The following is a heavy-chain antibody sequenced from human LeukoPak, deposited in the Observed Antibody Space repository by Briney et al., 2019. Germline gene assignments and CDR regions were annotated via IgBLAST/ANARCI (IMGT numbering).Heavy chain of an antibody. V-gene: IGHV3-43*02. CDR2: ISGDGDRT. J-gene: IGHJ5*02. CDR1: GINFNTYA. D-gene: IGHD5-12*01. CDR3: SKDRGYEVVFDP. Sequence: GGSLRLSCAASGINFNTYAMHWVRQAPGKGLEWVSLISGDGDRTSYADSVKGRFTISRDNDKNSLYLQMNSLRIEDTALYYCSKDRGYEVVFDPWGQGTLVAVSS.